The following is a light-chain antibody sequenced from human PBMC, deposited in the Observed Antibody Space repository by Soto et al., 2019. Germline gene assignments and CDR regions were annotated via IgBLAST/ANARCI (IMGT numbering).Light chain of an antibody. CDR3: QQRSNGLS. J-gene: IGKJ3*01. CDR2: DAS. Sequence: EIVLTQSPAILSLSPGERATFSCRASQSVSRNLDWYQHKPGQTPRLLIYDASNRATGIPVRFSGSGSGTDFTLNISSLEPEDFPVYYCQQRSNGLSFGPGTKVDIK. CDR1: QSVSRN. V-gene: IGKV3-11*01.